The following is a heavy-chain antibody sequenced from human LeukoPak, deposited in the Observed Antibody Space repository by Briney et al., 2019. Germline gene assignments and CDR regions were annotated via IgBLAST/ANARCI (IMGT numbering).Heavy chain of an antibody. CDR1: GFTFSSYA. J-gene: IGHJ3*02. CDR3: AKGGQMMVEVARRGAFDI. V-gene: IGHV3-23*01. CDR2: ISYSGGTT. D-gene: IGHD1-1*01. Sequence: GASLRLSCAASGFTFSSYAMSWVRQAPGKGLEWVSGISYSGGTTYYADSVKGRFTISRDNSKNTLYLQMNSLRAEDTAVYCCAKGGQMMVEVARRGAFDIWGQGTMVTVSS.